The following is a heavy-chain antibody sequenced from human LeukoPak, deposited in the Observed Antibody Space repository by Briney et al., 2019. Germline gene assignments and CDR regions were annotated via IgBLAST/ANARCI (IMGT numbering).Heavy chain of an antibody. J-gene: IGHJ4*02. Sequence: PGGSLRLSCAASGFTFSSYGMHWVRQAPGKGLGWVAVISYDGSNKYYADSVKGRFTISRDNSKNTLYLQMNSLRAEDTAVYYCAKLMTAAAGTFSGDYWGQGTLVTVSS. D-gene: IGHD6-13*01. CDR1: GFTFSSYG. V-gene: IGHV3-30*18. CDR3: AKLMTAAAGTFSGDY. CDR2: ISYDGSNK.